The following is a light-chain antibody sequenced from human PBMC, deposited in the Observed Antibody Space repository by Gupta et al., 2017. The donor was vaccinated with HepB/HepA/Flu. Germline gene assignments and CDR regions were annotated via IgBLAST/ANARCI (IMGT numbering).Light chain of an antibody. Sequence: DIQMTQSPSTLSASVGDGVAITCLASQSISSWLAWYQQKPGKAPRLLIYKASRLESGVPSRFSGSGSGTEFTLTISSLQPDDFATYYCQQYDNYSPTFGQGTKLEIK. J-gene: IGKJ2*01. CDR2: KAS. V-gene: IGKV1-5*03. CDR1: QSISSW. CDR3: QQYDNYSPT.